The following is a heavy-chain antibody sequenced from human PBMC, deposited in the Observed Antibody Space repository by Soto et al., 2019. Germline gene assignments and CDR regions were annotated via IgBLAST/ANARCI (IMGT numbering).Heavy chain of an antibody. J-gene: IGHJ6*02. CDR3: MRVEAVSGIYNYHGLDV. CDR2: IIPIFGTT. V-gene: IGHV1-69*12. D-gene: IGHD6-19*01. Sequence: QVQLVQSGAEVKKPGSSVKVSCKASGGTFSNYAISWVREAPGQGLEWMGGIIPIFGTTYYAQKFQGRVTIIADESTTTAYLQLSSLRSEDTAMYYCMRVEAVSGIYNYHGLDVCGQVTAVSVSS. CDR1: GGTFSNYA.